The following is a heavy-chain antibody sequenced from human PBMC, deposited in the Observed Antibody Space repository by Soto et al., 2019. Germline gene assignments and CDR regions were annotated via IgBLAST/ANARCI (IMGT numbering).Heavy chain of an antibody. CDR3: ANYLGIGIVVVPAAPQPTCLYY. J-gene: IGHJ4*02. D-gene: IGHD2-2*01. CDR1: GFTVDDYA. V-gene: IGHV3-9*01. CDR2: ISCNGVGI. Sequence: EVKLVESGGGVVQPGRSLRLSCAASGFTVDDYAMHWVRQAPGTGLEWVSGISCNGVGIGYAYSVKGRFTIARDNAKNSLYLHMNSLRPEDTALYYSANYLGIGIVVVPAAPQPTCLYYWGQGTLFTVAA.